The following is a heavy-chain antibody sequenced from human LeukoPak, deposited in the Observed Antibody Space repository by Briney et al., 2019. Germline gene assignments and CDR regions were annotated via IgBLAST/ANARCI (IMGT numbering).Heavy chain of an antibody. CDR3: AKDMGGYSYGYDY. D-gene: IGHD5-18*01. CDR2: ISWNSGSI. V-gene: IGHV3-9*01. CDR1: GFTFDDYA. J-gene: IGHJ4*02. Sequence: GRSLRLSCAASGFTFDDYAMHWVRQAPGKGLEWVSGISWNSGSIDYADSVKGRFTISRGNAKNSLYLQMNSLRAEDTALYYCAKDMGGYSYGYDYWGQGTLVTVSS.